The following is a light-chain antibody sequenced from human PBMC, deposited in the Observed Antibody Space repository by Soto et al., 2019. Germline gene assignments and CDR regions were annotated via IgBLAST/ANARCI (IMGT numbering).Light chain of an antibody. V-gene: IGLV2-14*03. CDR3: RSYTSSGNYV. CDR2: DVT. CDR1: SSDVGGYNY. J-gene: IGLJ1*01. Sequence: QSLLTQPASVSGSPGQSIAISCTGSSSDVGGYNYVSWYQHHPGKAPKLMIYDVTNRPSGVSDRFSGSKSGNTASLIISGLQAEDEVDYCCRSYTSSGNYVFGTGTKVTV.